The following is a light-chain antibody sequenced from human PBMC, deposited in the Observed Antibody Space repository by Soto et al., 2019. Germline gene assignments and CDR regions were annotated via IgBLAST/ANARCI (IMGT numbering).Light chain of an antibody. CDR2: DVT. V-gene: IGLV2-11*01. J-gene: IGLJ1*01. CDR3: CSYAGISDV. Sequence: QSALTQPRSVSGSPGQSVTISCTGTSSDVGGYNSVSWYQQQPDKAPKLMIYDVTKRPSGVPDRFSGSKSGNTASLTISGLRAEDEADYYCCSYAGISDVFGTGTKLTVL. CDR1: SSDVGGYNS.